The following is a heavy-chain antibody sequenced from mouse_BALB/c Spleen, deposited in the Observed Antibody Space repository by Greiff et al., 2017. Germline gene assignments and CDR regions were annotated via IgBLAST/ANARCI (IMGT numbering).Heavy chain of an antibody. J-gene: IGHJ2*01. CDR1: GYTFTDYY. CDR2: VNPYNGGT. V-gene: IGHV1-19*01. D-gene: IGHD1-3*01. Sequence: VQLQQSGPELVKPGASVKMSCKASGYTFTDYYMDWVKQSHGESFEWIGRVNPYNGGTSYNQKFKGKATLTVDKSSSTAYMELNSLTSEDSAVYYCARNYGSSDYWGQGTTLTVSS. CDR3: ARNYGSSDY.